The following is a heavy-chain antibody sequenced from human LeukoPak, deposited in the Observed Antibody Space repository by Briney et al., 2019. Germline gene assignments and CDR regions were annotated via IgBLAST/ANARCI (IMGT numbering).Heavy chain of an antibody. Sequence: GGSLRLSCAASGFTFNDYWMSWVRQAPGKGLEWVANTNQDGSEKYYVDTVRGRFTISRDNAKSSVYLQMNSLGVEDTAIYYCARDVYGSRNWGQGTLVTVSS. V-gene: IGHV3-7*01. CDR3: ARDVYGSRN. CDR2: TNQDGSEK. D-gene: IGHD3-10*01. CDR1: GFTFNDYW. J-gene: IGHJ4*02.